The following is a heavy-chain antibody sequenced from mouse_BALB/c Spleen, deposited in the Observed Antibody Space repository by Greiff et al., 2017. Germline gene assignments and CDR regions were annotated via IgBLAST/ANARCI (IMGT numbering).Heavy chain of an antibody. V-gene: IGHV5-6-3*01. CDR2: INSNGGST. Sequence: EVKLVESGGGLVQPGGSLKLSCAASGFTFSSYGMSWVRQTPDKRLELVATINSNGGSTYYPDSVKGRFTISRDNAKNTLYLQMTILKSEDTAMYYCARGYDYETYWGQGTLVTVSA. CDR3: ARGYDYETY. CDR1: GFTFSSYG. D-gene: IGHD2-4*01. J-gene: IGHJ3*01.